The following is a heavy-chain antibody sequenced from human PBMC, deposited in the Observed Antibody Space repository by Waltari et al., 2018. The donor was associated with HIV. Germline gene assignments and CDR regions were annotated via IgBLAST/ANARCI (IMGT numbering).Heavy chain of an antibody. CDR3: ARDRLHSNGLWDPAEH. CDR2: IGGGYDI. V-gene: IGHV3-23*01. CDR1: GFPFSSYA. D-gene: IGHD2-8*01. Sequence: EVQLLESGGGLVQPGGSLRLSCAASGFPFSSYAMPWVRQAPGKGLGCVSGIGGGYDIYYAESVKGRLTISRDNSKNTVYLQMKSLRVEDTAIYYCARDRLHSNGLWDPAEHWGQGTLVTVSS. J-gene: IGHJ4*02.